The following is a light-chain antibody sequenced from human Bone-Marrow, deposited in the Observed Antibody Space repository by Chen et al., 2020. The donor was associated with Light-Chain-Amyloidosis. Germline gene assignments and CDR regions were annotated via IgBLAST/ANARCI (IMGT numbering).Light chain of an antibody. Sequence: SYELPQPPSVSVSPGQTARIPCSGDDLPTKYAYWYQQKPGQAPVLVIHRDTERPSGISERFSGSSSGTTATLTISGVQAEDEADYHWQSADSSGTYEVIFGGGTKLTVL. J-gene: IGLJ2*01. CDR3: QSADSSGTYEVI. CDR2: RDT. V-gene: IGLV3-25*03. CDR1: DLPTKY.